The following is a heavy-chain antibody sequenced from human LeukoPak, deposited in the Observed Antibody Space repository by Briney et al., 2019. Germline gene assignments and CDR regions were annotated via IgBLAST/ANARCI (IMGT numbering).Heavy chain of an antibody. CDR1: GGSISSYY. CDR3: ARGSYCSSTSCYSKDAFDI. CDR2: IYYSGST. V-gene: IGHV4-59*01. Sequence: PSETLSLTCTVSGGSISSYYWSWIRQPPGKGLEWIGYIYYSGSTNYNPSLKSRVTISVDTSKNQFSLKLSSVTAADTAVYYCARGSYCSSTSCYSKDAFDIWGQGTMVTVSS. D-gene: IGHD2-2*01. J-gene: IGHJ3*02.